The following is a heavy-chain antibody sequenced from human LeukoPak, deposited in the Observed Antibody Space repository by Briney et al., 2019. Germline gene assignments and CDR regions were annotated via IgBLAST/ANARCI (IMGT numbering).Heavy chain of an antibody. D-gene: IGHD3-9*01. J-gene: IGHJ4*02. CDR2: IYYSGST. CDR3: ARHSAILTGYPFDY. CDR1: GGSISSYY. Sequence: PSETLSLTCTVSGGSISSYYWSWIRQPPGKDLKGIGYIYYSGSTNYNPSLKSRVTISVDTSKNQFSLKLSSVTAADTAVFYCARHSAILTGYPFDYWGQGTLVTVSS. V-gene: IGHV4-59*08.